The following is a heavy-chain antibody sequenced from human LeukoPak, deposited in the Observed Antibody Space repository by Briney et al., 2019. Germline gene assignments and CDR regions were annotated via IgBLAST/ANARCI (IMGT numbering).Heavy chain of an antibody. CDR1: GFTFSNYW. J-gene: IGHJ4*02. CDR2: LKQDGSEE. D-gene: IGHD6-19*01. CDR3: ARSSGWRNELGY. V-gene: IGHV3-7*03. Sequence: GGSLRLSCAASGFTFSNYWMSWVRQAPGKGLEWVANLKQDGSEEYYVDSVKGRFAISRDNAKNSLYLQMNSLRAEDTAMYYCARSSGWRNELGYWGQGTLVTVSS.